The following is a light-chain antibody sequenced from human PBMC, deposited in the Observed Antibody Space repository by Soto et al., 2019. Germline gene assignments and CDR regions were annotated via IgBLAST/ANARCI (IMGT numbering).Light chain of an antibody. Sequence: IVMTQSPLSLAVTPGEPASISCRSSQSVLHTSRYNFVDWYLLKPGQSPQLLIYLGSNRASGVPDKFSGSGSGIDFTLEISRVEAEDVGIYYCMQALQSPSTFGQGTRLELK. CDR2: LGS. V-gene: IGKV2-28*01. J-gene: IGKJ2*01. CDR1: QSVLHTSRYNF. CDR3: MQALQSPST.